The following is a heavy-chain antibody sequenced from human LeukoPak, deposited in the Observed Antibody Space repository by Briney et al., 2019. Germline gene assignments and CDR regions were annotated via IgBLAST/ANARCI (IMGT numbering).Heavy chain of an antibody. Sequence: SETLSLTCTVSGGSISISFWSWIRQPPEKGLEWIGYIYDSGSTNYNPSLKSRVTMSIDTSKNQFSLKLSSVTAADTAVYYCARQTASGWYPFDHWGQGTLVTVSS. CDR2: IYDSGST. V-gene: IGHV4-59*08. J-gene: IGHJ4*02. CDR3: ARQTASGWYPFDH. D-gene: IGHD6-19*01. CDR1: GGSISISF.